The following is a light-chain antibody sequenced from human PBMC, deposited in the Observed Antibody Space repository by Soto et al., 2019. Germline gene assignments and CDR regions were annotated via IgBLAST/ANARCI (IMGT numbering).Light chain of an antibody. V-gene: IGKV3-11*01. J-gene: IGKJ4*01. Sequence: EIVLTQSPATLSLSPGERATLSCRASQSVDSYLAWYQQKPGQSPRLLIFDASNRATGIPARFSGSGSGPDFTLTIRSLEPEDCAVYYCQQHSNRLTFGGGTKVEIK. CDR3: QQHSNRLT. CDR1: QSVDSY. CDR2: DAS.